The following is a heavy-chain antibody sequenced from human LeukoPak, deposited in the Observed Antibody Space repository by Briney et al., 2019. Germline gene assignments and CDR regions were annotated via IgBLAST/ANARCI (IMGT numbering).Heavy chain of an antibody. CDR1: GGSISSSSHY. Sequence: PSETLSLTCTVSGGSISSSSHYWGWIRQPPGKGLEWIGSMYYRGSTYHNPSLKSRVTISVDTSKNHFSLKLSSVTAADTAVYYCARDDTGYSSGWSKDFDYWGQGTLVTVSS. CDR3: ARDDTGYSSGWSKDFDY. V-gene: IGHV4-39*02. D-gene: IGHD6-19*01. J-gene: IGHJ4*02. CDR2: MYYRGST.